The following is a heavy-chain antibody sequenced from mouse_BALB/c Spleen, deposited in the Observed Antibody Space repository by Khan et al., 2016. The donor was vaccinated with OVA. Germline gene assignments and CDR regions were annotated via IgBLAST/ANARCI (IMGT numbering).Heavy chain of an antibody. CDR1: GYSFTDYT. CDR3: ARSGYGGFAF. D-gene: IGHD1-2*01. CDR2: INPYNGAS. Sequence: VQLKESGPELVKPGDSMKISCKASGYSFTDYTMNWVKQSHGKNLEWIGLINPYNGASNYKQKFKGKATLTVDKSSSTAYMELLSLTSEDSAVYYCARSGYGGFAFWGQGTLVTVSA. V-gene: IGHV1-18*01. J-gene: IGHJ3*01.